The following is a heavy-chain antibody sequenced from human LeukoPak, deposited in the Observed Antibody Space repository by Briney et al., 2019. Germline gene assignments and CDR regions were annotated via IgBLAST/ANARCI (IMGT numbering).Heavy chain of an antibody. CDR3: ATRYCSTTSCYGEDYYYYYTDV. D-gene: IGHD2-2*01. J-gene: IGHJ6*03. Sequence: SETLSLTCTVSGGYMSSYYWNWIRQPAGKGLEWIGRIYSSGSTNYNPSLKSRVTMSVDTSKNQFSLKLSSVTAADTAVYYCATRYCSTTSCYGEDYYYYYTDVWGKGTTVTVSS. V-gene: IGHV4-4*07. CDR2: IYSSGST. CDR1: GGYMSSYY.